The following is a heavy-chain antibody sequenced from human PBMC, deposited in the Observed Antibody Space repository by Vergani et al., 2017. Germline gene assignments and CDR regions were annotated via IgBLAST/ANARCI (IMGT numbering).Heavy chain of an antibody. CDR2: IYGNDVE. CDR1: GFSLSSSGVG. Sequence: QITLKESGPTLVKSTQTLTLTCTFSGFSLSSSGVGVGCIRQPPGKALELLELIYGNDVERYSPSLQARLTITKDTSKNQVVLTMTNMDPVETATYYCAHRGCSSGWFDTWGQGTLVTVSS. V-gene: IGHV2-5*01. CDR3: AHRGCSSGWFDT. J-gene: IGHJ5*02. D-gene: IGHD4/OR15-4a*01.